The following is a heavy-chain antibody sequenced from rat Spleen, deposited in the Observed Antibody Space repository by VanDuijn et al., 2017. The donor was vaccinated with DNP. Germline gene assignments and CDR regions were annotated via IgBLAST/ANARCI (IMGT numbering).Heavy chain of an antibody. CDR2: IWSGGNT. CDR1: GFSLTSYN. V-gene: IGHV2S13*01. CDR3: NRNDFGQPGVS. D-gene: IGHD4-4*01. Sequence: QVQLKESGPGLVQPPRTLSLTCTVSGFSLTSYNVHWVRQPPGKGLEWMGVIWSGGNTDYNSAFKPRLSISRDTSESQVFLTVNSLQTEDTGIYYCNRNDFGQPGVSWGQGVMVTVSS. J-gene: IGHJ2*01.